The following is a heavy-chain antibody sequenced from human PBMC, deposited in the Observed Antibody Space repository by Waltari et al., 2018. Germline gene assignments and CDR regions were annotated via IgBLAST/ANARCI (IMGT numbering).Heavy chain of an antibody. V-gene: IGHV3-7*01. CDR1: GFTLSNYW. J-gene: IGHJ6*02. D-gene: IGHD4-4*01. CDR3: SNSLNV. CDR2: IKPDDTEK. Sequence: EVQIVESGGDLVQPGGSLRLSCVISGFTLSNYWMDWVRQAPGKGLEWVANIKPDDTEKYYVGSVKGRFTISRDNSKNSVYLQMNSLRAEDTAVYYCSNSLNVWGQGTTVTVSS.